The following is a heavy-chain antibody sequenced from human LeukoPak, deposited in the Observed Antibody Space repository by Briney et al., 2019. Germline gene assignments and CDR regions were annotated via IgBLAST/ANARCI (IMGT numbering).Heavy chain of an antibody. Sequence: SETLSLTCAVYGGSFSGYYWSWIRQPPGKGLEWIGEINHSGSTNYNPSLKSRVTISVDTSKNQFSLKLSSVTAADTAVYYCARGDSSGSLDYWGQRTLVTVSS. CDR2: INHSGST. D-gene: IGHD3-22*01. V-gene: IGHV4-34*01. CDR1: GGSFSGYY. CDR3: ARGDSSGSLDY. J-gene: IGHJ4*02.